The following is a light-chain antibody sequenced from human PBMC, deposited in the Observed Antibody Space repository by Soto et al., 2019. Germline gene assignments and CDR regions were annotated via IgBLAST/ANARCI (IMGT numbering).Light chain of an antibody. J-gene: IGKJ1*01. V-gene: IGKV3D-20*02. CDR2: DAS. CDR3: LQDINYPWT. CDR1: QSVDSTS. Sequence: EIVFTQSPCTLSLSPFESSTLSCRASQSVDSTSLAWYLQKPGQAPRLLIYDASSRATGIPDRFSGSGSGTDFTLAISSLQPEDSATYYCLQDINYPWTFGQGTKVDIK.